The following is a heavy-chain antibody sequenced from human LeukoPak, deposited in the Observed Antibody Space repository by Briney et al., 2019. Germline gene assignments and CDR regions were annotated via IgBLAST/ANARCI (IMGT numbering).Heavy chain of an antibody. V-gene: IGHV3-21*01. CDR2: ISGSSTYI. CDR1: GFTFSSYS. D-gene: IGHD3-22*01. Sequence: PGGSLRLSCAASGFTFSSYSMNWVRQAPGKGLEWVSSISGSSTYIYYADSVKGRFTISRDNSKNTLYLQMNSLRAEDTAVYYCARSPPMSQFDYWGQGTLVTVSS. J-gene: IGHJ4*02. CDR3: ARSPPMSQFDY.